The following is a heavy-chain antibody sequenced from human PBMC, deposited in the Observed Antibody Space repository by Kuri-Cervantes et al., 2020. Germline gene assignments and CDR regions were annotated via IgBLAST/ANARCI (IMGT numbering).Heavy chain of an antibody. CDR3: ARGAGAIDY. D-gene: IGHD3-10*01. V-gene: IGHV6-1*01. Sequence: SETLSLTCAISGDRVSSGTTAWNWIRQSPSRGLEWLGRIYYRSKWYNDYAVSVRSRISINPDTSKNQFSLQLSSVTPEDTAVYYCARGAGAIDYWGQGTLVTVSS. CDR2: IYYRSKWYN. CDR1: GDRVSSGTTA. J-gene: IGHJ4*02.